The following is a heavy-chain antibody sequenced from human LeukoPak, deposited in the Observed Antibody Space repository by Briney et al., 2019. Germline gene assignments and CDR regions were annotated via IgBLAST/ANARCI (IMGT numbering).Heavy chain of an antibody. CDR3: AREFKDGYFY. V-gene: IGHV4-61*02. J-gene: IGHJ4*02. D-gene: IGHD5-24*01. Sequence: SSETLSLTCTVSGGSISSGSYYWSWIRQPAGKGLEWIGRIYTSGSTNYNPSLKSRVTISVDTSKNQFSLKLSSVTAADTAVYYCAREFKDGYFYWGQGTLVTVSS. CDR2: IYTSGST. CDR1: GGSISSGSYY.